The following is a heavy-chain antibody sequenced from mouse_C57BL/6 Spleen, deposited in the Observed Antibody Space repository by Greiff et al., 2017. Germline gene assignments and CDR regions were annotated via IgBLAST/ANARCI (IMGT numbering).Heavy chain of an antibody. Sequence: QVQLQQPGAELVMPGASVKLSCKASGYTFTSYWMHWVKQRPGQGLEWIGEIDPSDSYTNYNQKFKGKSTLTVDKSSSTAYMQLSSLTSEDSAVYYCASLSGSSYDFDYWGQGTTLTVSS. D-gene: IGHD1-1*01. CDR3: ASLSGSSYDFDY. V-gene: IGHV1-69*01. CDR2: IDPSDSYT. J-gene: IGHJ2*01. CDR1: GYTFTSYW.